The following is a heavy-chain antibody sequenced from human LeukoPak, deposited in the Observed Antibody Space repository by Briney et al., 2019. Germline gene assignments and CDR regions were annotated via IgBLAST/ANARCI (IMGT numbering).Heavy chain of an antibody. J-gene: IGHJ5*02. CDR1: GYSITSGGFY. CDR2: VYYSGST. D-gene: IGHD4/OR15-4a*01. V-gene: IGHV4-39*01. Sequence: SETLSLTCNVSGYSITSGGFYWAWIRQSPGKGPEWIGNVYYSGSTQYNPSLRGRVSISMDMTKNQFSLNLNSVSVTDTAIYYCARRDYAAWFDPWGQGTLVTVSS. CDR3: ARRDYAAWFDP.